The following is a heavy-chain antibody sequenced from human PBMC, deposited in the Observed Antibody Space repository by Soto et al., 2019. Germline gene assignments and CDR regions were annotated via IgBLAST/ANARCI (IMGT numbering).Heavy chain of an antibody. CDR2: INDDGSST. CDR3: AREVIAATGTIRWFDP. D-gene: IGHD6-25*01. J-gene: IGHJ5*02. V-gene: IGHV3-74*03. Sequence: EVQLVESGGGLVQPGGSLRLSCAASGFTFSRHWMHWVRQTPGKGPVWVSRINDDGSSTKYADSVKGRFTIARDNAKNTVLLQMSSLRAEDTAVYYCAREVIAATGTIRWFDPWGQGTLVTVSS. CDR1: GFTFSRHW.